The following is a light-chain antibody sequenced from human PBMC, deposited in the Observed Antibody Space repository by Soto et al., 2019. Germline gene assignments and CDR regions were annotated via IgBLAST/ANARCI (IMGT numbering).Light chain of an antibody. V-gene: IGLV2-14*01. CDR2: DVS. J-gene: IGLJ2*01. Sequence: QSALTQPASVSGSPGQSITISCTGTSSDVGGYNYVSWYQQHPGKAPKLMIYDVSNRPSGVSNRFSGSKSGNTASLTISGLQAEDEADYYCSSHTRSSTPVVFGGGTKVTVL. CDR1: SSDVGGYNY. CDR3: SSHTRSSTPVV.